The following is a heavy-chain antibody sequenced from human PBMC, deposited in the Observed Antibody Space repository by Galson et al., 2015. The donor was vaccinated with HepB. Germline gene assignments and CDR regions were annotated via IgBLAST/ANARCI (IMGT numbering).Heavy chain of an antibody. V-gene: IGHV3-48*02. Sequence: SLRLSCAASGFTFSSYSMNWVRQAPGKGLEWVSYISSSSSTIYYADSVKGRFTISRDNAKNSLYLQMNSLRDEDTAVYCCARKKTYCSSTSCLIRYYGMDVWGQGTTVTVSS. CDR3: ARKKTYCSSTSCLIRYYGMDV. CDR2: ISSSSSTI. J-gene: IGHJ6*02. D-gene: IGHD2-2*01. CDR1: GFTFSSYS.